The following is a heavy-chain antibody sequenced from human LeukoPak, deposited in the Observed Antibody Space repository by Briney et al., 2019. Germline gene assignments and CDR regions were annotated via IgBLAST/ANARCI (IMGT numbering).Heavy chain of an antibody. J-gene: IGHJ4*02. CDR3: TRDQTPYY. Sequence: PGGSLRLSCTASGFTFGDYAMTWVRQAPGKGLEWVGFIRSKVYSGTPEYAASVKGRFTISRDDSQGIAYLQMNSLKTEDTAVYYCTRDQTPYYWGQGTLVTVSS. CDR2: IRSKVYSGTP. V-gene: IGHV3-49*04. CDR1: GFTFGDYA.